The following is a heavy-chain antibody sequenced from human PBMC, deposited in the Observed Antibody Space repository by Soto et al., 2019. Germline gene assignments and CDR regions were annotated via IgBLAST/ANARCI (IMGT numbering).Heavy chain of an antibody. CDR1: GGTFSSYA. D-gene: IGHD3-22*01. CDR2: IIPIFGTA. J-gene: IGHJ3*02. Sequence: QVQLVQSGAEVKKPGSSVKVSCKASGGTFSSYAISWVRQAPGQGLEWMGGIIPIFGTANYAQKFQGRVTITADESTSTVYMELSSLRSEDTAVYYCARDLQNYYDSSGYYYLDAFDIWGQGTMVIVSS. V-gene: IGHV1-69*01. CDR3: ARDLQNYYDSSGYYYLDAFDI.